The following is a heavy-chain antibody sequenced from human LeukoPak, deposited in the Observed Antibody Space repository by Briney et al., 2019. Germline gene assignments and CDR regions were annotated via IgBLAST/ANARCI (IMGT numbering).Heavy chain of an antibody. Sequence: GGSLRLSCAASGFTFSSYAMSWVRQAPGKGLEWVPAISGSGGSIYYVDSVKGRFTISRDNSKNTLYLQMNSLRAEDTAVYYCAKARYSNYPWFDPWGQGTLVTVSS. D-gene: IGHD4-11*01. CDR3: AKARYSNYPWFDP. V-gene: IGHV3-23*01. J-gene: IGHJ5*02. CDR1: GFTFSSYA. CDR2: ISGSGGSI.